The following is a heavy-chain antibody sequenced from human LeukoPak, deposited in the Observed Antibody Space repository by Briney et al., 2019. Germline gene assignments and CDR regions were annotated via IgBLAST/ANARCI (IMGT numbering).Heavy chain of an antibody. V-gene: IGHV3-30*18. Sequence: GRSLRLSCAASGFTFSSYGMHWVRQAPGKGLEWVAVISYDGSNKYYADSVKGRFTISRDNSKNTLYLQMSSLRAEDTAVYYCAKDRGSGFSQPKGYFDYWGQGTLVTVSS. CDR1: GFTFSSYG. CDR3: AKDRGSGFSQPKGYFDY. CDR2: ISYDGSNK. J-gene: IGHJ4*02. D-gene: IGHD3-9*01.